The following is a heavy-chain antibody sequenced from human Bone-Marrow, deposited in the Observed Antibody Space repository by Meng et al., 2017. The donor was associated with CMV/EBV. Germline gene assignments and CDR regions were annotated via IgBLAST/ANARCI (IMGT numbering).Heavy chain of an antibody. CDR1: GFTFSSYG. V-gene: IGHV3-30*02. Sequence: GGSLRLSCSTSGFTFSSYGMHWVRQAPGKWLQWLSFIWYDGNNKYYTDSVRGRFTISRDNSKNTLYLQMSSLRAEDTALYYCAKDLRAGAGSSWGMDVWGQGTTVTVSS. D-gene: IGHD1-26*01. J-gene: IGHJ6*01. CDR3: AKDLRAGAGSSWGMDV. CDR2: IWYDGNNK.